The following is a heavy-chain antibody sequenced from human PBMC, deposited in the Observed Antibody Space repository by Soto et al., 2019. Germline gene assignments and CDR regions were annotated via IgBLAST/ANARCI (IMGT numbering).Heavy chain of an antibody. V-gene: IGHV3-7*01. CDR3: AVYSGYDGDFDY. Sequence: GGSLRLSCAASVFTFSSYWMSWVRQAPGKGLEWVANIKQDGSEKYYVDSVKGRFTISRDNAKNSLYLQMNSLRAEDTAVYYCAVYSGYDGDFDYWGQGTLVTVSS. CDR1: VFTFSSYW. J-gene: IGHJ4*02. CDR2: IKQDGSEK. D-gene: IGHD5-12*01.